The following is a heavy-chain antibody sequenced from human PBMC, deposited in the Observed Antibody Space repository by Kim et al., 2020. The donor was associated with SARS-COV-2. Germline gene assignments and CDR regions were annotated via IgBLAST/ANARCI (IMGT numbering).Heavy chain of an antibody. D-gene: IGHD3-10*01. CDR3: ARDSGRIVDY. J-gene: IGHJ4*02. V-gene: IGHV3-74*01. CDR1: GFSFSSYW. CDR2: INTDGSST. Sequence: GGSLRLSCAASGFSFSSYWMHWVRQAPGKGLVWVSRINTDGSSTGYADSVKRRFTISKDNAKNTVYLQMSSLRADDTAVYYCARDSGRIVDYWGQGILAT.